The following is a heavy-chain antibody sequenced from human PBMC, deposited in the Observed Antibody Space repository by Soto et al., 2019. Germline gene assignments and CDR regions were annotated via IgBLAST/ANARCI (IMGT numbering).Heavy chain of an antibody. CDR2: IIPIFGTA. V-gene: IGHV1-69*13. CDR1: GGTFSSYA. Sequence: ASVKVSCKASGGTFSSYAISWVRQAPGQGLEWMGGIIPIFGTANYAQKFQGRVTITADESTSTAYMELSSLRSEDTAVYYCASTLRDYSFHYWGQGXLVTVSS. J-gene: IGHJ4*02. CDR3: ASTLRDYSFHY.